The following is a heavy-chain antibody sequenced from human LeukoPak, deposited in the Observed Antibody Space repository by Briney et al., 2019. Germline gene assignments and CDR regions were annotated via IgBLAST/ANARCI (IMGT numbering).Heavy chain of an antibody. CDR1: GGTFSSYA. CDR2: IIPIFGTA. D-gene: IGHD2-2*01. J-gene: IGHJ6*02. Sequence: SVKVSCKASGGTFSSYAISWVRQAPGQGLEWMGGIIPIFGTANYAQKFQGRVTITADESTSTAYMELSSLRSEDTAVYYCAREKGAVVVPAATYGMDVWGQGTTVTVSS. V-gene: IGHV1-69*13. CDR3: AREKGAVVVPAATYGMDV.